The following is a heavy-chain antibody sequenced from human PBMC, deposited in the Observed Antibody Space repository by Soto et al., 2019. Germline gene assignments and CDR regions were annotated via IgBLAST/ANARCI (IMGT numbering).Heavy chain of an antibody. Sequence: LEILSLTCAVSRGSLSDYYMSWIRQSPGKGLEWIGEISQGEGTKYNPSLKSRVTMSRDLSKNQFSLRLNSVTDADSAVYYCARGLDHSKIGYWGPGTLVTVSS. CDR3: ARGLDHSKIGY. J-gene: IGHJ4*02. D-gene: IGHD4-4*01. CDR2: ISQGEGT. CDR1: RGSLSDYY. V-gene: IGHV4-34*01.